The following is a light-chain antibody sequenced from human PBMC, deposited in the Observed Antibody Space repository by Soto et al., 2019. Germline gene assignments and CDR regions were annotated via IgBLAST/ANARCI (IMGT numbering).Light chain of an antibody. CDR3: QQYGSSGT. V-gene: IGKV1-27*01. CDR1: QDISNY. J-gene: IGKJ1*01. CDR2: SAS. Sequence: DIQMTQSPSSLSASVGDRITITCRASQDISNYLAWYQQKPGKVPKLLIYSASTLQSGVPSRFSGSGSGTDFTLTISSLQPEDFAVYYCQQYGSSGTSGQGTKVDIK.